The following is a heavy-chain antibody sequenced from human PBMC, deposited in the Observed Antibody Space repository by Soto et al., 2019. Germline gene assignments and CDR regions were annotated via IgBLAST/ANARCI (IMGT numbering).Heavy chain of an antibody. CDR1: GGTFSSYS. CDR3: ARDGGRHSGGIDY. V-gene: IGHV1-69*01. Sequence: QVQLVQSGAEVKKPGSSVKVSCKASGGTFSSYSINWVRQAPGQGLEWMGEIIPIFGTAHYAQKFHGRVTIAADESTSTAYLELSSLRSEDTAVYYCARDGGRHSGGIDYWGQGTLVTVSS. J-gene: IGHJ4*02. CDR2: IIPIFGTA. D-gene: IGHD1-26*01.